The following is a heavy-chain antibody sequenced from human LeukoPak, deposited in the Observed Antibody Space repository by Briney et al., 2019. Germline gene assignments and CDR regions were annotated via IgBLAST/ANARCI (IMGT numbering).Heavy chain of an antibody. CDR3: ARRGSRSSPHAFDI. Sequence: TSETLSLTCTVSGGSISDYYWSWIRQPPGKGLEWIGSIYYSGSTYYNPSLKSRVTISVDTSKNQFSLKLSSVTAADTAVYYCARRGSRSSPHAFDIWGQGTMVTVSS. CDR2: IYYSGST. V-gene: IGHV4-59*05. CDR1: GGSISDYY. J-gene: IGHJ3*02. D-gene: IGHD6-6*01.